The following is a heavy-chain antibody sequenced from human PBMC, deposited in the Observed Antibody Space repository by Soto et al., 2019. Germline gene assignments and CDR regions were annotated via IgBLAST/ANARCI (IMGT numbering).Heavy chain of an antibody. CDR2: IWYDGSNK. CDR3: GRDQVRRAMKGGMDV. CDR1: GFTFSSYG. J-gene: IGHJ6*02. V-gene: IGHV3-33*01. Sequence: QVQLVESGGGVVQPGRSLRLSCAASGFTFSSYGMHWVRQAPGKGLEWVAVIWYDGSNKYYADSVKGRFTISRDNSKNTLYLQMNSLRAEDTAVYYCGRDQVRRAMKGGMDVWGQGTTVTVSS. D-gene: IGHD2-2*01.